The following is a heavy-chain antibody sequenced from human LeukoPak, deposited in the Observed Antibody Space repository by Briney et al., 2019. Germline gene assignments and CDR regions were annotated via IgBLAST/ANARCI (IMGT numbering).Heavy chain of an antibody. Sequence: SETLSLTCTVSGGSISSYHWSWIRQPPGKGLEWIGYMSYSGSTNYNPSLKSRVTMSVDTSKNQFSLKLSSVTAADTAVYYCARVYNPWWYFALWGRGPLVTASA. CDR3: ARVYNPWWYFAL. D-gene: IGHD1-14*01. J-gene: IGHJ2*01. V-gene: IGHV4-59*01. CDR2: MSYSGST. CDR1: GGSISSYH.